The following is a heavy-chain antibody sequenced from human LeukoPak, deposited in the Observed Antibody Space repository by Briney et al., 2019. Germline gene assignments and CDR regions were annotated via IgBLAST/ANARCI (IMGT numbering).Heavy chain of an antibody. V-gene: IGHV4-59*01. J-gene: IGHJ4*02. CDR1: GGSISSYY. CDR2: IYYSGST. CDR3: ARLGSGAGRWDFDY. D-gene: IGHD4-23*01. Sequence: PSETLSLTCTVSGGSISSYYWSWIRQPPGKGLEWIGYIYYSGSTHYNPSLKSRVTISVDTSKNQFSLKLSSVTAADTAVYYCARLGSGAGRWDFDYWGQGTLVTVSS.